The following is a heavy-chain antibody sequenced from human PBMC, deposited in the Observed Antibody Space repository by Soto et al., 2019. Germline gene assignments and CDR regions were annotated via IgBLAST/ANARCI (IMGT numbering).Heavy chain of an antibody. CDR3: ARVLVPAAIHY. Sequence: QVQLQESGPGLVEPSGTLSLTCAVSGVSISNTNWWSWVRQPPGKGLEWIGQIYHSGSTNYNPSLKSRVTISIDASSNQYSWKVYSVTAADTVLYYCARVLVPAAIHYCGQGTLVAVSS. D-gene: IGHD2-2*01. J-gene: IGHJ4*02. CDR1: GVSISNTNW. V-gene: IGHV4-4*02. CDR2: IYHSGST.